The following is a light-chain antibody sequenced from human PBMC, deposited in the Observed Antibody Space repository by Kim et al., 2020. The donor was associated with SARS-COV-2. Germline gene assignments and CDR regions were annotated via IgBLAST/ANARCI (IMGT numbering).Light chain of an antibody. V-gene: IGKV1-27*01. J-gene: IGKJ1*01. CDR3: QKYNGAPWT. Sequence: SSVGSRVTIPCRASQGISHDLAWDQQKPGKGPKLLIFAASALHSGVPSRFSGSGSWTDFTLTISSLQPEDVATYYCQKYNGAPWTFGQGTKVDIK. CDR2: AAS. CDR1: QGISHD.